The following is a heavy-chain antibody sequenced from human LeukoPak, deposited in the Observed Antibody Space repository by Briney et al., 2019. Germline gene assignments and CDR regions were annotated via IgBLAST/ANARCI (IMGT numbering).Heavy chain of an antibody. CDR2: ISYDGSNK. CDR3: AKDARRITIFGVVIKPHIYYYYYMDV. CDR1: GFTFGAYW. J-gene: IGHJ6*03. V-gene: IGHV3-30*18. D-gene: IGHD3-3*01. Sequence: GGSLRLSCAASGFTFGAYWMHWVRQAPGKGLEWVAVISYDGSNKYYADSVKGRFTISRDNSKNTLYLQMNRLRAEDTAVYYCAKDARRITIFGVVIKPHIYYYYYMDVWGKGTTVTVSS.